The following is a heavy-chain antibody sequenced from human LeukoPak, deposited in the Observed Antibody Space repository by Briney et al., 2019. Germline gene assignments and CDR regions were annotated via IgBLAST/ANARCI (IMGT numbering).Heavy chain of an antibody. Sequence: GRSLRLSCAASGFTFSSYAMHWVRQAPGKGLEWVAKINEDGSEKYYVDSVKGRATISRDNAKKSLYLQMTSLRGEDTAVYYCAIGSRAVPFDYWGQGTLVSVSS. CDR3: AIGSRAVPFDY. D-gene: IGHD3-10*01. CDR2: INEDGSEK. CDR1: GFTFSSYA. J-gene: IGHJ4*02. V-gene: IGHV3-7*01.